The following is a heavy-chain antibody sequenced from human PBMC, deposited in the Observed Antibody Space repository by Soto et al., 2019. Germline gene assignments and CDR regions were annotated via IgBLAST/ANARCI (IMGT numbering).Heavy chain of an antibody. D-gene: IGHD3-16*02. CDR1: GYSFTSYW. V-gene: IGHV5-51*01. Sequence: EESLKISCKGSGYSFTSYWIGWVRQMPGKGLEWMGIIYPGDSDTRYSPSFQGQVTISADKSISTAYLQWSSLKASDTAMYYCARNGSHLSYYYYGLDVWGQGTTVTVSS. CDR2: IYPGDSDT. CDR3: ARNGSHLSYYYYGLDV. J-gene: IGHJ6*02.